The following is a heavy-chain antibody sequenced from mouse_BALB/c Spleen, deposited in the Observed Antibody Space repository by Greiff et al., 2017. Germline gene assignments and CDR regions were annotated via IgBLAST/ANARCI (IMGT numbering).Heavy chain of an antibody. J-gene: IGHJ4*01. Sequence: EVMLVESGGDLVKPGGSLKLSCAASGFTFSSYGMSWVRQTPDKRLEWVATISSGGSYTYYPDSVKGRFTISRDNAKNTLYLQMSSLKSEDTAMYYCARQGGFYAMDYWGQGTSVTVSS. CDR3: ARQGGFYAMDY. CDR2: ISSGGSYT. CDR1: GFTFSSYG. V-gene: IGHV5-6*01.